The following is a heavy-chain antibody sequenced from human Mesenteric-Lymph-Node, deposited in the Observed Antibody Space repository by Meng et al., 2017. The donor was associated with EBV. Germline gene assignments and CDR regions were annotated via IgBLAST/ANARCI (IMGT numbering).Heavy chain of an antibody. D-gene: IGHD4-17*01. J-gene: IGHJ4*02. V-gene: IGHV4-4*02. CDR1: GGSIRSSNW. CDR3: ARVTVTGGYYFDY. Sequence: LREEGPGLVNPWGTLCLGCAVAGGSIRSSNWWSWVRQPPGKGLEWIGEIYHSGRTSYNPSLKSRVSLSVEKSKNHFSLNLSSVTAADTAVYYCARVTVTGGYYFDYWGQGSLVTVSS. CDR2: IYHSGRT.